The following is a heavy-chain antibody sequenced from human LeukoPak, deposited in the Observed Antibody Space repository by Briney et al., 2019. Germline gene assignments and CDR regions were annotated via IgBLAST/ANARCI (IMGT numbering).Heavy chain of an antibody. J-gene: IGHJ4*02. CDR1: GFTFSSYE. D-gene: IGHD5-12*01. Sequence: PGGSLTLSCAASGFTFSSYEMNWVRQAPGKGPEWVSYISSSDSSTYYADSVKGRFTISRDNAKNSLSLQMNSLRVEDTAVYYCARDKYSGFVFDCWGQGTLVTVSS. CDR3: ARDKYSGFVFDC. V-gene: IGHV3-48*03. CDR2: ISSSDSST.